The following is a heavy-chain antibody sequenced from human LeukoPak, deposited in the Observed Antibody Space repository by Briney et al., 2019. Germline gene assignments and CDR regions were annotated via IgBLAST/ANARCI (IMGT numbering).Heavy chain of an antibody. D-gene: IGHD3-10*01. J-gene: IGHJ3*02. CDR2: ISYDGSNK. CDR1: GFTFSSYA. CDR3: ARVFTGLVRGVHSLDAFDI. V-gene: IGHV3-30*04. Sequence: GGSLRLSCAASGFTFSSYAMHWVRQAPGKGLEWVAVISYDGSNKYYADSVKGRFTISRDNSKNTLYLQMNSLRAEDTAVYYCARVFTGLVRGVHSLDAFDIWGQGTMVTVSS.